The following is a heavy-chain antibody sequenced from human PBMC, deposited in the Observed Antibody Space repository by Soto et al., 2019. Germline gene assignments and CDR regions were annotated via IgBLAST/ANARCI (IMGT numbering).Heavy chain of an antibody. V-gene: IGHV1-2*02. D-gene: IGHD3-10*01. CDR1: GYTFTGYY. Sequence: QVQLVQSGAEVKKPGASVKVSCKASGYTFTGYYMHWVRQAPGQGLEWMGWINPNSGGTNYTQKCQGRVTMTRDTSISTAYMELSRLRSDDTAVYYCARSGLWFGELVDYWGQGTLVTVSS. CDR2: INPNSGGT. CDR3: ARSGLWFGELVDY. J-gene: IGHJ4*02.